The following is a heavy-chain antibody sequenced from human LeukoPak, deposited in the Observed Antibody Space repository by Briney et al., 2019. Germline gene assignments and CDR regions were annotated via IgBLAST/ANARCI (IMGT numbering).Heavy chain of an antibody. D-gene: IGHD6-13*01. CDR2: IYSGGNT. Sequence: GGSLRLSCAASELIVSSNYMSWVRQAPGKGLEWVSVIYSGGNTYYADSVKGRFTISRDDSKNTVYLQMNSLRAEDTAIYYCARDEPVAAAGWFAFDIWGQGTMVTVSS. J-gene: IGHJ3*02. CDR3: ARDEPVAAAGWFAFDI. CDR1: ELIVSSNY. V-gene: IGHV3-53*01.